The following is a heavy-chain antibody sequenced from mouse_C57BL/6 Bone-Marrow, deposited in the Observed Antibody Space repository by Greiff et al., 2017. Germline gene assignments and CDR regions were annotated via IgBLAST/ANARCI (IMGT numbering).Heavy chain of an antibody. CDR1: GYTFTSYW. Sequence: QVQLKQPGAELVMPGASVKLSCKASGYTFTSYWMHWVKQRPGQGLEWIGEIDPSDSYTNYNQKFKGKSTLTVDQSSSTAYMQLSSLTSEDSAVYYCARTVWNYGSSDWYFDVWGTGTTVTVSS. V-gene: IGHV1-69*01. CDR2: IDPSDSYT. D-gene: IGHD1-1*01. CDR3: ARTVWNYGSSDWYFDV. J-gene: IGHJ1*03.